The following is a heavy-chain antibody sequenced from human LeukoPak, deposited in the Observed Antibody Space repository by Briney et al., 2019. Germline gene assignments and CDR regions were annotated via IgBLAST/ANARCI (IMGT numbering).Heavy chain of an antibody. J-gene: IGHJ3*02. V-gene: IGHV4-31*03. CDR1: GGSISSGCYY. CDR3: ARDYYSSTSCYYAFDI. CDR2: IYYSGST. D-gene: IGHD2-2*01. Sequence: PSQTLSLTCTVSGGSISSGCYYWSWLRQRPGKGLEWIGYIYYSGSTYYNPSLESRVTISVDTTKNQFALTLSSVTDADTAVYYCARDYYSSTSCYYAFDIWRQGTMVSVSS.